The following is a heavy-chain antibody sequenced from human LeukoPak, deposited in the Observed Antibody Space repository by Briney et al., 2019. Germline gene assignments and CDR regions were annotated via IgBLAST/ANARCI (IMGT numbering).Heavy chain of an antibody. J-gene: IGHJ4*02. V-gene: IGHV4-4*09. CDR3: ARRRGNYGEGEFPN. CDR1: GGSISTYQ. D-gene: IGHD4-17*01. Sequence: PSETLTLTCTVSGGSISTYQWSWIRQPPGKGLEWIGRVGTSGQTNYNPSLNSRVTISRDMSGNLFSLRLTSVTAADTAVYYCARRRGNYGEGEFPNWGQGTLVTVSA. CDR2: VGTSGQT.